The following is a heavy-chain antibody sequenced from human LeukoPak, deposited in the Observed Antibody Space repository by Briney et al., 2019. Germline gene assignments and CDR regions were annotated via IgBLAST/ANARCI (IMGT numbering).Heavy chain of an antibody. CDR1: GFTFSSYS. CDR2: ISSSSSYI. D-gene: IGHD4/OR15-4a*01. CDR3: ARRAGAYSHPYDY. Sequence: KTGGSLRLSCAASGFTFSSYSMNWVRQAPGKGVEWVSSISSSSSYIYYADSVKGRFTISRDNAKNTLYLQMNSLRADDTAVYYCARRAGAYSHPYDYWGQGTLVTVSS. V-gene: IGHV3-21*04. J-gene: IGHJ4*02.